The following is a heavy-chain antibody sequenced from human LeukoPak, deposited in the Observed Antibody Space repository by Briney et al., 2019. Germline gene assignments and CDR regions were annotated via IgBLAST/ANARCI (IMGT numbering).Heavy chain of an antibody. D-gene: IGHD5-24*01. CDR2: IYHSGST. Sequence: SETLSLTCAVSGYSISSGYYWGWIRQPPGKGLEWIGSIYHSGSTYYNPSLKSRVTISVDTSKNQFSLKLNSVTAADTAVYYCARIYGDGYNPSYWGQGTLVTVSS. V-gene: IGHV4-38-2*01. CDR1: GYSISSGYY. CDR3: ARIYGDGYNPSY. J-gene: IGHJ4*02.